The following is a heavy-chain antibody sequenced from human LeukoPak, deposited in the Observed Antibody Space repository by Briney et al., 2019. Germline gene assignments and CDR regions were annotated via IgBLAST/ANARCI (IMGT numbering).Heavy chain of an antibody. CDR1: GGSFSGYY. J-gene: IGHJ4*02. CDR3: AGYYYDSSCYYTFEY. Sequence: PSETLSLTCAVYGGSFSGYYWSWIRQPPGKGMEWIGAINHSGSTNYNTCLKTQSPISVDTSKNQFSLKLSALTAAYTAVYFCAGYYYDSSCYYTFEYWGQGTLVTVSS. V-gene: IGHV4-34*01. D-gene: IGHD3-22*01. CDR2: INHSGST.